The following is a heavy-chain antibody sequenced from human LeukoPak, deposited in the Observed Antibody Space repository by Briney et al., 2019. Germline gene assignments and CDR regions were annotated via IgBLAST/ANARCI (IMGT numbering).Heavy chain of an antibody. J-gene: IGHJ6*02. Sequence: SETLSLTCTVSGGSISSYYWSWIRQPPGKGLEWIGYIYYSGSTNYNPSLKSRVTISVDTSKNQFSLMLRSVTAADTAVYYCAGAELYQDYYYGMDVWGQGTTVTVSS. D-gene: IGHD2-8*01. CDR2: IYYSGST. V-gene: IGHV4-59*01. CDR3: AGAELYQDYYYGMDV. CDR1: GGSISSYY.